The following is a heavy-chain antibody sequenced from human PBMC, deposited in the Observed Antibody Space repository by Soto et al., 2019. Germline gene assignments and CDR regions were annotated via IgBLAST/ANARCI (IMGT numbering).Heavy chain of an antibody. D-gene: IGHD6-13*01. V-gene: IGHV1-3*01. Sequence: ASVKVSCKASGYNFTRCAMHWVRQAPGQRRVWMGWINAGNGNTKYSQKFQGRVTITRDTSESTAYMELSSLRSEDTAVYSCASDWAAAAGEYNRFDPWGQGTLVTVSS. CDR1: GYNFTRCA. J-gene: IGHJ5*02. CDR3: ASDWAAAAGEYNRFDP. CDR2: INAGNGNT.